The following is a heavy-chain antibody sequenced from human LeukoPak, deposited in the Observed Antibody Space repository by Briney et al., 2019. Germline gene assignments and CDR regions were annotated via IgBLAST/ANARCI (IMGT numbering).Heavy chain of an antibody. D-gene: IGHD3-10*01. CDR2: IYYSGST. CDR3: ARAQGGSGSYGEPLYFYYYGMDV. CDR1: GGSISSYY. J-gene: IGHJ6*02. Sequence: TSGTLSLTCTVSGGSISSYYWSWIRQPPGKGLEWIGYIYYSGSTNYNPSLKSRVTISVDTSKNQFSLKLSSVTAADTAVYYCARAQGGSGSYGEPLYFYYYGMDVWGQGTTVTVSS. V-gene: IGHV4-59*01.